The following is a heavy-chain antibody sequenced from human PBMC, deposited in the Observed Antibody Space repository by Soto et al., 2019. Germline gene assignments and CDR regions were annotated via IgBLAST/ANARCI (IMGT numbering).Heavy chain of an antibody. CDR1: GGSISSGDYY. J-gene: IGHJ4*02. D-gene: IGHD3-22*01. V-gene: IGHV4-30-4*01. CDR2: IYYSGST. CDR3: ARGYYYYDSSGLDY. Sequence: PSETLSLTCTVSGGSISSGDYYWSWIRQPPGKGLEWIGYIYYSGSTYYNPSLKSRVTISVDTSKNQFSLKLSSVTAADTAVYYCARGYYYYDSSGLDYWGQETLVTVSS.